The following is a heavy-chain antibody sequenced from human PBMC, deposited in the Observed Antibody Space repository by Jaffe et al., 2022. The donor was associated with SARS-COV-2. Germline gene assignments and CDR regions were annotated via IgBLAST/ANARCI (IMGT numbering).Heavy chain of an antibody. J-gene: IGHJ6*02. V-gene: IGHV3-21*01. CDR3: ARGGMGSSTSSYGPYYYYGMDV. CDR2: ISSSSSYI. D-gene: IGHD2-2*01. CDR1: GFTFSSYS. Sequence: EVQLVESGGGLVKPGGSLRLSCAASGFTFSSYSMNWVRQAPGKGLEWVSSISSSSSYIYYADSVKGRFTISRDNAKNSLYLQMNSLRAEDTAVYYCARGGMGSSTSSYGPYYYYGMDVWGQGTTVTVSS.